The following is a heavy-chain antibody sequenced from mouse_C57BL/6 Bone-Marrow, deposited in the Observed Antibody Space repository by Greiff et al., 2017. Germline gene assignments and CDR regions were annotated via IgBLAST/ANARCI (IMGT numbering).Heavy chain of an antibody. CDR1: GYTFTSYW. Sequence: QVQLQQSGAELVKPGASVKMSCKASGYTFTSYWITWVKQRPGQGLEWIGDIYPGSGSTNYNEKFKSKATLTVDTSSSTAYVQLSSLTSEDSAVYYCARRIYCGSTWYFDVWGTGTTVTVSS. D-gene: IGHD1-1*01. CDR3: ARRIYCGSTWYFDV. J-gene: IGHJ1*03. V-gene: IGHV1-55*01. CDR2: IYPGSGST.